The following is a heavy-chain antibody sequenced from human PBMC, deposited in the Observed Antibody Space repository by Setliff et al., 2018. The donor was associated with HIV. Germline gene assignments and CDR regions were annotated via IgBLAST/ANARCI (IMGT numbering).Heavy chain of an antibody. J-gene: IGHJ4*02. D-gene: IGHD6-13*01. CDR3: ARGGFFYSSSWYPFDC. Sequence: PSETLSLTCAVYGGSFSDYYWSWIRQPPGKGLEWIGEINHSGSTNYSPSLKSRVTISVDTSKNQFSLKLSSVTAADTAVYYCARGGFFYSSSWYPFDCWGQGTLVTVSS. CDR1: GGSFSDYY. CDR2: INHSGST. V-gene: IGHV4-34*01.